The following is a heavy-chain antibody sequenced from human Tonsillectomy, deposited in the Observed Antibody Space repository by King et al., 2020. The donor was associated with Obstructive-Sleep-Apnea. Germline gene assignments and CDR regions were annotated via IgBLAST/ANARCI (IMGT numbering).Heavy chain of an antibody. Sequence: EVQLVESGGGLVQPGGSLRLSCAASGLTFSSYWMSWVRQAPGKGLEWVANIKLDGSEEYYVDSVKGRFTISRDNAKNSLYLQMNSLRAEDTAMYYCASPLSIRLLTGYGYWGQGTLVTVSS. CDR1: GLTFSSYW. J-gene: IGHJ4*02. D-gene: IGHD3-9*01. CDR2: IKLDGSEE. V-gene: IGHV3-7*01. CDR3: ASPLSIRLLTGYGY.